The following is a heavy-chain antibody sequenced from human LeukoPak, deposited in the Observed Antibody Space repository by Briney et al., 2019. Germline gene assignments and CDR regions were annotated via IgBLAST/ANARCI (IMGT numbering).Heavy chain of an antibody. V-gene: IGHV4-59*01. Sequence: PSETLSLTCTVSGGSISNYYWSWIRQPPGKGLEWIGYINYSGNTNYNPSLKSRVTISVDSSKNQFSLRLTSVTAADTAVYFCAREGRQDYVYFDYWGQGALVTVSS. J-gene: IGHJ4*02. CDR1: GGSISNYY. CDR3: AREGRQDYVYFDY. CDR2: INYSGNT. D-gene: IGHD4-17*01.